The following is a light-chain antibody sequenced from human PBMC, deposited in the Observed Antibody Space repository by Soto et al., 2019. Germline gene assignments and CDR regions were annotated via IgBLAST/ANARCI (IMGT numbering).Light chain of an antibody. CDR3: SSYAGLATYVL. CDR2: DVT. CDR1: NNDVGSYDL. V-gene: IGLV2-23*02. J-gene: IGLJ2*01. Sequence: QSVLTQPASVSGSRGQSITISWTGTNNDVGSYDLVSWYRQSPGEAPKLIIYDVTKRPSGVSDRFSASKSGNTASLTISGLQPEDEADYYCSSYAGLATYVLFGGGTKVTVL.